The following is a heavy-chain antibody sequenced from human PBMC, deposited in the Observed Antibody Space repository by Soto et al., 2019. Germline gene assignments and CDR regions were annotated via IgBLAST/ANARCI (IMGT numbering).Heavy chain of an antibody. V-gene: IGHV3-7*01. CDR1: GFTFSTYW. D-gene: IGHD2-2*01. CDR2: IKEDGSEE. Sequence: EVQLVKSGGDLVQPGGSLRLSCVASGFTFSTYWMTWVHQAPGMGLEWVAGIKEDGSEEVYVDSVKGRFSISRDNAKTSLYLQLNSLRAEDTAVYYCATAISSPFSNFDFWGQGSLVTVSS. CDR3: ATAISSPFSNFDF. J-gene: IGHJ4*02.